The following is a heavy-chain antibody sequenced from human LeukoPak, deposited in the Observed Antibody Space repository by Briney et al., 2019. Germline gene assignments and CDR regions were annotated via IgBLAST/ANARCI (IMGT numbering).Heavy chain of an antibody. J-gene: IGHJ4*02. Sequence: PSETLSLTCTVSGGSISSSGYYWGWIRQPPGKGLEWSGSIYYSGSTYYNPSLKSRVTISVDTSKNQFSLKLSSVTAADTAVYYCAVSLGLWFGEPENPFDYWGQGTLVTVSS. CDR2: IYYSGST. V-gene: IGHV4-39*01. D-gene: IGHD3-10*01. CDR3: AVSLGLWFGEPENPFDY. CDR1: GGSISSSGYY.